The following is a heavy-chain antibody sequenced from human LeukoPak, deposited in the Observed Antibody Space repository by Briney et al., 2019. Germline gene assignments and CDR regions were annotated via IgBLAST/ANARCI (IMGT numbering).Heavy chain of an antibody. CDR1: GGSISSYY. CDR3: ARNGGAAAAPVYYYYYMDV. V-gene: IGHV4-4*07. CDR2: IYTSGST. J-gene: IGHJ6*03. Sequence: PSETLSLTCTASGGSISSYYWSWIRQPAGKGLEWIGRIYTSGSTNYNPSLNSRVTMSVDTSKNQFSLKLSSVTAADTAVYYCARNGGAAAAPVYYYYYMDVWGKGTTVTVSS. D-gene: IGHD6-13*01.